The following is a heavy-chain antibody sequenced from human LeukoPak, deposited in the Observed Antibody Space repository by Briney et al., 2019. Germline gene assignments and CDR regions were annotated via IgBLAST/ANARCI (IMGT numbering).Heavy chain of an antibody. CDR3: ARSGSYSGPYVY. D-gene: IGHD1-26*01. CDR2: INHSGST. Sequence: SETLSLTCAVYGGSFSGYYWSWIRQPPGKGLEWIGEINHSGSTNYNPSLKSRITMSVDTSKNQFSLKLSSVTAADTAVYYCARSGSYSGPYVYWGQGTVVTVSS. J-gene: IGHJ4*02. CDR1: GGSFSGYY. V-gene: IGHV4-34*10.